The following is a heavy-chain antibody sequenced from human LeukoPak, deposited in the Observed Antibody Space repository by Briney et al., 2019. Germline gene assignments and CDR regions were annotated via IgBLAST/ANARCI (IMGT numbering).Heavy chain of an antibody. D-gene: IGHD6-19*01. V-gene: IGHV3-23*01. Sequence: GGSLRLSCTVSGFTLSSYEMSWIRQAPGKGLEWVSSIDYDGGSGHYADSVEGRFTISRDNSNNTLFLHLNSLRGEDTAVYYCTRNSGWYGLSWGQGTLVTVSS. CDR2: IDYDGGSG. J-gene: IGHJ1*01. CDR1: GFTLSSYE. CDR3: TRNSGWYGLS.